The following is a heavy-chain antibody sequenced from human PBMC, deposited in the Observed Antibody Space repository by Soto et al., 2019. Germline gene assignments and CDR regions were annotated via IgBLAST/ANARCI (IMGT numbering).Heavy chain of an antibody. J-gene: IGHJ4*02. V-gene: IGHV4-31*03. CDR1: GGSISSGGYY. CDR3: ARSLRPYYFDY. CDR2: IYYSGGT. Sequence: PSETLSLTCTVSGGSISSGGYYWSWIRQHPGKGLEWIGYIYYSGGTYYNPSLKSRVTISVDTSKNQFSLKLSSVTAADTAVYYCARSLRPYYFDYWGQGTLVTVSS. D-gene: IGHD4-17*01.